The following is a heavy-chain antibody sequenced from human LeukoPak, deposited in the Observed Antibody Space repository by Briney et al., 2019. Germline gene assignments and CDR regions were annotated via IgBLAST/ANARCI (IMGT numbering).Heavy chain of an antibody. V-gene: IGHV4-59*01. CDR2: IYYSGST. D-gene: IGHD5-18*01. Sequence: SETLSLTCTVSGGSISGYYWNWIRQPPGKGLEWIGYIYYSGSTTYNPSLTSRVTISVDTSKNQFSLRLSSVTAADTAVYYCARGGYSYGSLVVFDYWGQGTLVTVSS. CDR3: ARGGYSYGSLVVFDY. J-gene: IGHJ4*02. CDR1: GGSISGYY.